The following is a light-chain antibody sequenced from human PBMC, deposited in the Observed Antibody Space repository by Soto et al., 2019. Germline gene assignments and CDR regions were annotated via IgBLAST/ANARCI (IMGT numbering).Light chain of an antibody. J-gene: IGKJ3*01. CDR3: QKYGAVPYT. CDR1: QDIRDY. CDR2: AAS. Sequence: DIQMTQSPSSLSASVGDRVTITCRASQDIRDYLVWYQQRPGKVPTLLIYAASTLQSGVPSRFSGSGYGTEFTLTISSLQSEDVATNYCQKYGAVPYTFGPGTKVDLK. V-gene: IGKV1-27*01.